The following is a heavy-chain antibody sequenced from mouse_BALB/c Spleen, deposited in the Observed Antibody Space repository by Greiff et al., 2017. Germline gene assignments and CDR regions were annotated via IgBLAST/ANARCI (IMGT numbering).Heavy chain of an antibody. V-gene: IGHV2-9*02. CDR1: GFSLTSYG. J-gene: IGHJ1*01. D-gene: IGHD1-1*01. Sequence: QVQLQQSGPGLVAPSQSLSITCTVSGFSLTSYGVHWVRQPPGKGLEWLGVIWAGGSTNYNSALMSRLSISKDNSKSQVFLKMNSLQTDDTAMYYCARDEVTTVPDWYFDVWGAGTTVTVSS. CDR2: IWAGGST. CDR3: ARDEVTTVPDWYFDV.